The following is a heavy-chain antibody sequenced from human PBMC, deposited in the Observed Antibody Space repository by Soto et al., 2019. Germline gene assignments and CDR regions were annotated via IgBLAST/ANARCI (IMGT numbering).Heavy chain of an antibody. J-gene: IGHJ4*02. Sequence: GGAPRHSRTASGFTFSNYLMTWVRQAPGKGLEWVANINQDGNDKYYVDSVKGRFTISRDNAKKSLYLQMNSLRAEDTAVYYCADPPSPLLWGQGTLVTVSS. CDR3: ADPPSPLL. CDR1: GFTFSNYL. CDR2: INQDGNDK. V-gene: IGHV3-7*05.